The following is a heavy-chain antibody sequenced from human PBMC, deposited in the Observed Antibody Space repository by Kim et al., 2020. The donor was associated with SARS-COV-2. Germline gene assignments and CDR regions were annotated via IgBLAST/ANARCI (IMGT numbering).Heavy chain of an antibody. Sequence: SQTLSLTCTVSGGSISTYYWNWIRPPPGKGLEWIGYIDYSGTANYNPSLKSRVTMSVDTSKSQFSLKLGSVTAADTAVYYCARRPFNAFDIWGQGTVVTVSS. CDR3: ARRPFNAFDI. CDR2: IDYSGTA. J-gene: IGHJ3*02. V-gene: IGHV4-59*13. CDR1: GGSISTYY.